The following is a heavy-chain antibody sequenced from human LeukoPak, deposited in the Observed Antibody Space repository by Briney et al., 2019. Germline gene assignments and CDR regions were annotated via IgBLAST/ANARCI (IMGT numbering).Heavy chain of an antibody. CDR2: IHDSGST. Sequence: SETLSLTCTVSGGSISSYYWSWIRQPPGKGLEWIGYIHDSGSTNYNPSLKSRLTISVDTSKNQFSLKLSSVTAADTAVYYCARETSQKGAHYMDVWGKGTTVTISS. V-gene: IGHV4-59*01. D-gene: IGHD3-16*01. CDR3: ARETSQKGAHYMDV. J-gene: IGHJ6*03. CDR1: GGSISSYY.